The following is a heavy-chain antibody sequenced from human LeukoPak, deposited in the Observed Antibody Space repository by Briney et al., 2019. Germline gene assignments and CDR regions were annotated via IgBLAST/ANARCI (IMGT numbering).Heavy chain of an antibody. V-gene: IGHV3-9*01. J-gene: IGHJ4*02. CDR2: ISWNSGSI. CDR1: GLTFDDYA. Sequence: GGSLRLSCAASGLTFDDYAMHWVRQAPGKGLGWDSGISWNSGSIGYADSVKGRFTISRDNAKNSLYLQMNSLRAEDTALYYCAKDIFTMVRGVVDYWGQGTLVTVSS. D-gene: IGHD3-10*01. CDR3: AKDIFTMVRGVVDY.